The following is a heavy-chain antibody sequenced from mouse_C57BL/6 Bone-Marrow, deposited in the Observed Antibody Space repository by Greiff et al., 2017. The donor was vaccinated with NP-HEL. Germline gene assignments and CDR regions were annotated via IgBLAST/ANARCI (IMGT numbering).Heavy chain of an antibody. CDR1: GYTFTSYW. V-gene: IGHV1-50*01. Sequence: QVQLQQPGAELVKPGASVKLSCKASGYTFTSYWMQWVKQRPGQGLEWIGEIDPSDSYTNYNQKFKGKATLTVDTSSSTASLQLSSLTSEDAAVYYCASRWLLLDYWGQGTTLTVSS. J-gene: IGHJ2*01. CDR3: ASRWLLLDY. D-gene: IGHD2-3*01. CDR2: IDPSDSYT.